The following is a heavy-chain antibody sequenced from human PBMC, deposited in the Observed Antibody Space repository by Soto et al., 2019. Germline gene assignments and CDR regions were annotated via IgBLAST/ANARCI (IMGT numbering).Heavy chain of an antibody. CDR3: ARVPAARENWFDP. D-gene: IGHD6-6*01. V-gene: IGHV4-31*03. CDR1: GGSISSGGYY. Sequence: PSETLSLTCTVSGGSISSGGYYWSWIRQHPGKGLEWIGYIYYSGSTYYNPSLKSRVTISVDTSKNQFSLKLSSVTAADTAVYYCARVPAARENWFDPWGQGTLVTVSS. J-gene: IGHJ5*02. CDR2: IYYSGST.